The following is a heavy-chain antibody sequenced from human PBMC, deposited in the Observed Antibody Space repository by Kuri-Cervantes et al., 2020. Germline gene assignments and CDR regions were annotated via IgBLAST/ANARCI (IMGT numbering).Heavy chain of an antibody. CDR3: AKDLRGGSVAGTGIFDY. Sequence: GGSLRLSCAASGFTFDDYAMHWVRQAPGKGLEWASGISWNSGSIGYADSVKGRFTISRDNAKNSLYLQMNSLRAEDTALYYCAKDLRGGSVAGTGIFDYWGQGTLVTVSS. CDR2: ISWNSGSI. V-gene: IGHV3-9*01. D-gene: IGHD6-19*01. CDR1: GFTFDDYA. J-gene: IGHJ4*02.